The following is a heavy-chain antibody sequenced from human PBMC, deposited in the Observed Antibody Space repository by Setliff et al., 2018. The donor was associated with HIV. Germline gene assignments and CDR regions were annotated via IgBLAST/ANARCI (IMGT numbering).Heavy chain of an antibody. V-gene: IGHV4-39*01. CDR1: GGSISSSSHY. CDR2: VSQSGST. D-gene: IGHD2-21*01. Sequence: PSETLSLTCNVSGGSISSSSHYWGWIRQPPGGGLEWIGSVSQSGSTYYNPSLKSRITISVDRSKNLFSLKLISVTAADQGVYYCARVPVAGANWFDPWGLGTLGTVSS. J-gene: IGHJ5*02. CDR3: ARVPVAGANWFDP.